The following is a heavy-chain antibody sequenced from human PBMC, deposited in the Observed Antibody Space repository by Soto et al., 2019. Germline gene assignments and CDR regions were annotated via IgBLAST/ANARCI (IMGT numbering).Heavy chain of an antibody. CDR1: GFGFSTHA. CDR2: ITNTGITT. J-gene: IGHJ4*02. V-gene: IGHV3-23*01. D-gene: IGHD4-17*01. CDR3: AKGFDYGDTKHIDH. Sequence: GGSLRLYCAASGFGFSTHALSWVRQAPGKGLEWLSSITNTGITTHYADSVKCRFTISRENSRNTLHLQMNNLRVDDTAVYYCAKGFDYGDTKHIDHWGQGTLVTVSS.